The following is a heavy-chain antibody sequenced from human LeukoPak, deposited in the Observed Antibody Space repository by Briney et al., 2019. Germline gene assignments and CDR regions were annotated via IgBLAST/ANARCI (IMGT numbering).Heavy chain of an antibody. J-gene: IGHJ4*02. D-gene: IGHD3-10*01. CDR3: ARDSGEVFYFDY. CDR2: ISGGGGST. CDR1: GFTFSSYA. Sequence: PGGSLRLSCAASGFTFSSYAMSWVRQAPGKGLEWVSVISGGGGSTYYADSVKGRFTISRDNSANTLSLQMNSLRAEDTAVYYCARDSGEVFYFDYWGQGTLVTVSS. V-gene: IGHV3-23*01.